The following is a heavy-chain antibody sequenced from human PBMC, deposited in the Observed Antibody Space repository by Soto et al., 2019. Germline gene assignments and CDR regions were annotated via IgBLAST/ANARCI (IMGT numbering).Heavy chain of an antibody. D-gene: IGHD5-12*01. CDR2: ISYDGSNK. Sequence: QVQLVESGGGVVQPGRSLRLSCAASGFTFSSYGMHWVRQAPGKGLEWVAVISYDGSNKYYADSVKGRFTISRDNSKNALYLQMNSRGAEATAVYYCAKDAAARLGAGGYGQTYYYYGMDVWGQGTTVTVSS. CDR3: AKDAAARLGAGGYGQTYYYYGMDV. J-gene: IGHJ6*02. CDR1: GFTFSSYG. V-gene: IGHV3-30*18.